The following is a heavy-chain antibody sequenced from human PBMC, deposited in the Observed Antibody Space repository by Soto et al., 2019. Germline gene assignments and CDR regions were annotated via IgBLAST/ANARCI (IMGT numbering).Heavy chain of an antibody. J-gene: IGHJ5*02. D-gene: IGHD2-2*02. Sequence: SVKVSCKASGGTFSSYTISWVRQAPGQGLEWMGRIIPILGIANYAQKFQGRVTITADKSTSTAYMELSSLRSEDTAVYYCARDWYSGYCSSTSCYSWFDPWGQGTLVTVSS. V-gene: IGHV1-69*04. CDR2: IIPILGIA. CDR1: GGTFSSYT. CDR3: ARDWYSGYCSSTSCYSWFDP.